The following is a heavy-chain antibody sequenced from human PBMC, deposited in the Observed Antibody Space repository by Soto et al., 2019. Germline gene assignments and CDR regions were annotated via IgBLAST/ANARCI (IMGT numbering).Heavy chain of an antibody. CDR3: ERDGVVVVAAPDAFDI. J-gene: IGHJ3*02. V-gene: IGHV4-34*01. D-gene: IGHD2-15*01. Sequence: QVQLQQWGAGLLKPSETLSLTCAVYGGSFSGYYWSWIRQPPGKGLEWIGEINHSGSTNYNPSLNSRVTISVDTSKNQFSLKLSSVTAADTAVYYCERDGVVVVAAPDAFDIWGQGTMVTVSS. CDR1: GGSFSGYY. CDR2: INHSGST.